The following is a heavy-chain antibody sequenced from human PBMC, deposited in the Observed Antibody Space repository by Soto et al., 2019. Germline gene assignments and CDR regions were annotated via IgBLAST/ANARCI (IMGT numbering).Heavy chain of an antibody. CDR1: GGSFSGYY. D-gene: IGHD4-17*01. J-gene: IGHJ4*02. Sequence: SETLSLTCAVYGGSFSGYYWSCIRQPPGKGLEWIGEINHSGSTNYNPSLKSRVTISVDTSKNQFSLKLSSVTAADTAVYYCARATTTVTFDYWGQGTLVTVSS. CDR2: INHSGST. CDR3: ARATTTVTFDY. V-gene: IGHV4-34*01.